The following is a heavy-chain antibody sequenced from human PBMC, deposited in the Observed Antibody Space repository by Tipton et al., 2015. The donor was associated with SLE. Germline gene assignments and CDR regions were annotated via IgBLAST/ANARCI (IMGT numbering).Heavy chain of an antibody. Sequence: TLSLTCAVSGGSINSATYSWNWVRQPPGGGLDWIGYIDHSGTTSYNPSLQSRVTISGVRSKNQFSLTVSSMTAADTAVYFCARGNPSVRGAFDIWGPGTMVTVSS. D-gene: IGHD1-26*01. CDR1: GGSINSATYS. CDR3: ARGNPSVRGAFDI. V-gene: IGHV4-30-2*01. J-gene: IGHJ3*02. CDR2: IDHSGTT.